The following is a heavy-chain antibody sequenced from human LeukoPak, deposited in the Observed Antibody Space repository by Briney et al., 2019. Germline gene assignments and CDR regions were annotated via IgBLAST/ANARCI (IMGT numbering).Heavy chain of an antibody. J-gene: IGHJ3*01. CDR3: ASGWVLNV. CDR1: GDSVSNNNAA. CDR2: TYYRSTWYH. D-gene: IGHD1-26*01. V-gene: IGHV6-1*01. Sequence: SQTLSLTCAISGDSVSNNNAAWNWIRQSPSRGLEWPGRTYYRSTWYHDYALSVQSRVTINPDTSKNQFSLQLNSVTPEDTAVYYCASGWVLNVWGQGTVVTVSS.